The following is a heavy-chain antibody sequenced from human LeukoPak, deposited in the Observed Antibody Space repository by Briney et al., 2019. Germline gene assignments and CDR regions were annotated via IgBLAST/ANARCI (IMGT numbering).Heavy chain of an antibody. D-gene: IGHD3-10*01. CDR1: GFTLSNYD. CDR3: AGASGGGSANYYNFAFDI. J-gene: IGHJ3*02. Sequence: GGSLRLSCAASGFTLSNYDIHWVRQATGKGLEWVSVIGPAGETYYAGSVKGRFTISRENAKNSLYLQMNSLRAEDTAVYHCAGASGGGSANYYNFAFDIWGQGTMVTVSS. CDR2: IGPAGET. V-gene: IGHV3-13*04.